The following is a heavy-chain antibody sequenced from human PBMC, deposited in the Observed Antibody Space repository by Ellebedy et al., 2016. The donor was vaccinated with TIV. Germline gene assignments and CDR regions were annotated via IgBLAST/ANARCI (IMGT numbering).Heavy chain of an antibody. D-gene: IGHD3-16*01. CDR2: ISSSGSNI. V-gene: IGHV3-21*01. J-gene: IGHJ4*02. CDR1: GFTFSSYI. CDR3: ARVRGALAKIDY. Sequence: PGGSLRLSCVASGFTFSSYIMSWVRQAPGKGLEWVSSISSSGSNIYYADSLKGRFTISRDNAKNSLYLQMNSLRAEDTAVYYCARVRGALAKIDYWGQGTLVTVSS.